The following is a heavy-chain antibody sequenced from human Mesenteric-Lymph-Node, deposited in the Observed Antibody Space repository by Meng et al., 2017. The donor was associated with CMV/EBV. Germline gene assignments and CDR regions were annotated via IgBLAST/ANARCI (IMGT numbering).Heavy chain of an antibody. V-gene: IGHV3-21*01. Sequence: GGSLRLSCAASAFTLSTYSMNWVRQAPGKGLEWVSSISSSGNYIYYADSVKGRFTISRDNAKNSLYLQVNSPRAEDTAVYYCARHCSGGSCYSDAGYGMDVWGQGTTVTVSS. CDR3: ARHCSGGSCYSDAGYGMDV. J-gene: IGHJ6*02. CDR2: ISSSGNYI. CDR1: AFTLSTYS. D-gene: IGHD2-15*01.